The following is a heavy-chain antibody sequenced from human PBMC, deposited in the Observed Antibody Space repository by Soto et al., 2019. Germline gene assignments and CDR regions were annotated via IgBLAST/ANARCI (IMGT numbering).Heavy chain of an antibody. D-gene: IGHD6-13*01. CDR3: TRDASRHSSARVWFDP. Sequence: GGSLRLSCAASGFTFRSFTMNWVRQAPGKGLEWVSTISSNSAYIYYTDALRGRFTISRDNAKNSLHLQMNSLRAEDTAVYYCTRDASRHSSARVWFDPWGPRTLVTVSS. CDR2: ISSNSAYI. CDR1: GFTFRSFT. J-gene: IGHJ5*02. V-gene: IGHV3-21*01.